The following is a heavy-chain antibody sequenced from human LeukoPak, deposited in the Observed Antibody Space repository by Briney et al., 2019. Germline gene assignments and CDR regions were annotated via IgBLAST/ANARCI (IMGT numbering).Heavy chain of an antibody. Sequence: ASVKVSCKASGYTFSGYHIHWVRQAPGQGLEWMGGNPKSGDTNYAQQFQGRVTMTRDTSITTAYMELSRLTSDDTAVYYCARDPVEMATTEFDYWGQGTLVTVSS. CDR2: NPKSGDT. D-gene: IGHD5-24*01. CDR1: GYTFSGYH. J-gene: IGHJ4*02. V-gene: IGHV1-2*02. CDR3: ARDPVEMATTEFDY.